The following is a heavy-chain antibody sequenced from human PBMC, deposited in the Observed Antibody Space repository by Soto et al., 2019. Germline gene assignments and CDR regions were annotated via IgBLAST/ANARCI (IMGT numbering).Heavy chain of an antibody. CDR1: AGSISGSRYF. CDR2: IHYSGTT. Sequence: SETLSLTCTVTAGSISGSRYFWGWIRQPPRKGLEWIGSIHYSGTTYCNPSLKSRVTMSVDTSNNQFSLKLSSVTAADTAVYYCVRLAPDTYYYDTSGYSADYWGQGALVTVSS. V-gene: IGHV4-39*01. CDR3: VRLAPDTYYYDTSGYSADY. J-gene: IGHJ4*02. D-gene: IGHD3-22*01.